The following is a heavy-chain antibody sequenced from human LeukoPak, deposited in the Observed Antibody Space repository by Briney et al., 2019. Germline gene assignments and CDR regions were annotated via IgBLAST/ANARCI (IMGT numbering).Heavy chain of an antibody. Sequence: PGGSLRLSCAASGFTFSSSVMTWVRQAPGKGLEWVSLMSTNVGDTFYADSVKGRFTISRDNSRNPLFLQMSSLKVDDTAIYYCARHGSGCFDYWGQGTLVAVSA. CDR1: GFTFSSSV. CDR2: MSTNVGDT. V-gene: IGHV3-23*01. CDR3: ARHGSGCFDY. J-gene: IGHJ4*02. D-gene: IGHD6-19*01.